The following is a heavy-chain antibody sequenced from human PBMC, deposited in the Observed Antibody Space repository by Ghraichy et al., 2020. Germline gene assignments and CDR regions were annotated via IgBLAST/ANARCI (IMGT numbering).Heavy chain of an antibody. D-gene: IGHD1-26*01. CDR2: INHSGST. V-gene: IGHV4-34*01. J-gene: IGHJ4*02. CDR3: ARGRAFQFQSSGGELRDY. CDR1: GGSFSGYY. Sequence: SQTLSRTCAVYGGSFSGYYWSWIRQPPGKGLEWIGEINHSGSTNYNPSLKSRVTISVDTSKNQFSLKLSSVTAADTAVYYCARGRAFQFQSSGGELRDYWGQGTLVTVSS.